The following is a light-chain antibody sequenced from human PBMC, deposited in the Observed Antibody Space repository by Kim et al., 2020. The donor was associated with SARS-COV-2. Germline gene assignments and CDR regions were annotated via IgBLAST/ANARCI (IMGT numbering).Light chain of an antibody. CDR1: RSVIIL. CDR2: NAS. V-gene: IGKV3-11*01. J-gene: IGKJ2*01. Sequence: SQGQIAPRASRAIRSVIILLARYQQNPGQAPRLLIYNASNRATGIPARVSGSGTGTDFTLTISTLEPEDFAVYYYQQRGNWRTFGQGTKLEI. CDR3: QQRGNWRT.